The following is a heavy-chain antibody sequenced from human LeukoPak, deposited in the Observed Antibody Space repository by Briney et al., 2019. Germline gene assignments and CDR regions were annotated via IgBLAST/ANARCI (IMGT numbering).Heavy chain of an antibody. J-gene: IGHJ6*03. D-gene: IGHD2-2*01. CDR2: LSSSSSYI. CDR3: ARDTMTPYFMDV. Sequence: GGSLRLSCIGSGFSFSSYNMNWARQAPGKGLEWVSSLSSSSSYIYYADSVKGRFTISRDNARNSLYLQMDSLRVEDTAVYYCARDTMTPYFMDVWGKGTTVTISS. CDR1: GFSFSSYN. V-gene: IGHV3-21*01.